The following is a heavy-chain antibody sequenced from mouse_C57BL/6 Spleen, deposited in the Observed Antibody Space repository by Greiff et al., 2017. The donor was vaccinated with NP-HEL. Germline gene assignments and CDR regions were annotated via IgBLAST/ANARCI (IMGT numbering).Heavy chain of an antibody. CDR3: ARQRAAQASWFAY. J-gene: IGHJ3*01. D-gene: IGHD3-2*02. CDR1: GFTFSSYG. V-gene: IGHV5-6*01. CDR2: ISSGGSYT. Sequence: EVKVVESGGDLVKPGGSLKLSCAASGFTFSSYGMSWVRQTPDKRLEWVATISSGGSYTYYPDSVKGRFTISRDNAKNTLYLQMSSLKSEDTAMYYCARQRAAQASWFAYWGQGTLVTVSA.